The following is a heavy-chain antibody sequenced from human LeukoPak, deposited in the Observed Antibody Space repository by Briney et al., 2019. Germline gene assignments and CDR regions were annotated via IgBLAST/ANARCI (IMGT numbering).Heavy chain of an antibody. Sequence: SVKVSCKASGGTFSSYAISWVRQAPGQGLEWMGRIIPIFGIANHAQKFQGRVTITADKSTSTAYMELSSLRSEDTAVYYCARDISDYGGNSLDFDYWGQGTLVTVSS. V-gene: IGHV1-69*04. CDR2: IIPIFGIA. CDR3: ARDISDYGGNSLDFDY. J-gene: IGHJ4*02. CDR1: GGTFSSYA. D-gene: IGHD4-23*01.